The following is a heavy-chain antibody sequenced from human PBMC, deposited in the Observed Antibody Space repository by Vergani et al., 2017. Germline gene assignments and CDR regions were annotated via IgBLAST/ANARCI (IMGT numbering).Heavy chain of an antibody. J-gene: IGHJ4*01. Sequence: EMQLLESGGGLVQPGGSLRLSCAASGFTFSDYAMNWGRQAPGKGLEWVSSISGSGGNTYYADSVKGRFTISRDNSKNVLSLQMNSLRAEDTAVYYFAEQGCTSSTCYANCWGQGPLVTVSS. D-gene: IGHD2-2*01. V-gene: IGHV3-23*01. CDR3: AEQGCTSSTCYANC. CDR2: ISGSGGNT. CDR1: GFTFSDYA.